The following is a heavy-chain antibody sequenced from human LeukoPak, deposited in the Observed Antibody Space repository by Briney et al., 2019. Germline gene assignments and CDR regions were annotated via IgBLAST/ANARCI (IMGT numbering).Heavy chain of an antibody. Sequence: PGGSLRLSCAASGFTFSSYSMNWVRQAPGKGLEWVSSISSSSSYIYYADSVKGRFTISRDNAKNSLYLQMISLRAEDTAVYYCARGYYGSGSYYNGVARRGYYYGMDVWGQGTTVTVSS. J-gene: IGHJ6*02. CDR1: GFTFSSYS. CDR2: ISSSSSYI. CDR3: ARGYYGSGSYYNGVARRGYYYGMDV. D-gene: IGHD3-10*01. V-gene: IGHV3-21*01.